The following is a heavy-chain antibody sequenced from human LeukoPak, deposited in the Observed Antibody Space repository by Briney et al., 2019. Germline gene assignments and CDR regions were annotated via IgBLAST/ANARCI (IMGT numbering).Heavy chain of an antibody. V-gene: IGHV4-39*01. Sequence: SETLSLTCTVSGGSIRSHTYYWAWVRQPPGKGVEWLGHIYYTGGTWYNPSLRSRATISIDTSKNQFSLQLGSVSAAPKAGCVCARQGSRPYCYSSSCHEPFYLCGQGTM. J-gene: IGHJ3*01. CDR2: IYYTGGT. CDR3: ARQGSRPYCYSSSCHEPFYL. D-gene: IGHD2/OR15-2a*01. CDR1: GGSIRSHTYY.